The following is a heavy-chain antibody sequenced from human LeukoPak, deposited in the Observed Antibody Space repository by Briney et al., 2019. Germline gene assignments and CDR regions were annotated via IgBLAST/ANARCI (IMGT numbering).Heavy chain of an antibody. CDR2: INHSGST. D-gene: IGHD3-3*01. Sequence: SETLSLTCAVYGGSFSGYYWSWIRQPPGKGREWIGEINHSGSTNYNPSLKSRVTISVDTANNQYSLKLSSVPAADTVVYYCARGWIFGVTTDYWGQGTLVTVSS. CDR3: ARGWIFGVTTDY. J-gene: IGHJ4*02. V-gene: IGHV4-34*01. CDR1: GGSFSGYY.